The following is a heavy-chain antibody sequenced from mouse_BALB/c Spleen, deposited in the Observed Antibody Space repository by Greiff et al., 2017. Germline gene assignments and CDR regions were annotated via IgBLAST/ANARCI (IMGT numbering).Heavy chain of an antibody. V-gene: IGHV4-1*02. D-gene: IGHD2-3*01. CDR1: GFDFSRYW. Sequence: EVQLQQSGGGLVQPGGSLKLSCAASGFDFSRYWMSWVRQAPGKGLEWIGEINPDSSTINYTPSLKDKFIISRDNAKNTLYLQMSKVRSEDTALYYCARWDGSGFAYWGQGTLVTVSA. CDR2: INPDSSTI. J-gene: IGHJ3*01. CDR3: ARWDGSGFAY.